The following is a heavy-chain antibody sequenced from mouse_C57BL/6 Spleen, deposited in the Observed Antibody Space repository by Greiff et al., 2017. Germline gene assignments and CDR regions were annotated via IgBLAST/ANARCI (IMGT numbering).Heavy chain of an antibody. V-gene: IGHV1-9*01. CDR1: GYTFTGYW. Sequence: VQLQESGAELMKPGASVKLSCKATGYTFTGYWIEWVKQRPGHGLEWIGELLPGSGSTNYNEKFKGKATFTADTSSNTAYMQLSSLTTEDSAIYYCARTPAYYDYDNYAMDYWGQGTSVTGSS. D-gene: IGHD2-4*01. CDR2: LLPGSGST. J-gene: IGHJ4*01. CDR3: ARTPAYYDYDNYAMDY.